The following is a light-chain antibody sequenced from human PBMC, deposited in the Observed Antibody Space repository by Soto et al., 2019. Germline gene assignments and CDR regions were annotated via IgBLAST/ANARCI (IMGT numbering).Light chain of an antibody. CDR1: QSVGTW. CDR2: GAS. J-gene: IGKJ1*01. CDR3: QLYHRNTWS. V-gene: IGKV1-5*01. Sequence: DIQMTQFPSTLSASVGGRVTITCRASQSVGTWVAWYQQKLGKAPKLLIYGASNLESGVPSRFSGSGSGTEFTLTITTLQPDDFATYFCQLYHRNTWSFGPGTKVDNK.